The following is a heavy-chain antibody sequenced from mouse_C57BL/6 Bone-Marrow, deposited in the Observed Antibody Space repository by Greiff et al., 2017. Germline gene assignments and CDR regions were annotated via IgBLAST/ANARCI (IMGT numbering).Heavy chain of an antibody. CDR2: ISNLAYSI. Sequence: EVQGVESGGGLVQPGGSLKLSCAASGFTFSDYGMAWVRQAPRKGPEWVAFISNLAYSIYYADTVTGRFTISRENAKNTLYLEMSSLRSEDTAMYYCARQGGNYLYAMDYWGQGTSVTGSS. V-gene: IGHV5-15*01. J-gene: IGHJ4*01. CDR1: GFTFSDYG. D-gene: IGHD2-1*01. CDR3: ARQGGNYLYAMDY.